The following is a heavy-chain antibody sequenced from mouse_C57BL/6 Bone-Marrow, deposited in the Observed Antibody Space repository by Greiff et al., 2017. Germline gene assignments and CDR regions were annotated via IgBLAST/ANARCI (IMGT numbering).Heavy chain of an antibody. CDR2: ISSGGSYT. D-gene: IGHD1-1*01. J-gene: IGHJ2*01. V-gene: IGHV5-6*02. Sequence: EVMLVESGGDLVKPGGSLKLSCAASGFTFSSYGMSWVRQTPDKRLEWVATISSGGSYTYYPDSVKGRFTISRDNAKNTLYLQMSSLKSEDTAMYYCARHVIVATRYFDYWGQGTTLTVSS. CDR1: GFTFSSYG. CDR3: ARHVIVATRYFDY.